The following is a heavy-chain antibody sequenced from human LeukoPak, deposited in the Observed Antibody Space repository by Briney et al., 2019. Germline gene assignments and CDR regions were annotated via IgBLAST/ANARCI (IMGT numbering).Heavy chain of an antibody. J-gene: IGHJ4*02. Sequence: PGGSLRLSCAASELIVSSNYMSWVRQAPGKGLEWVSVIYSACTTYYSDSVKGRFIISRDNSKNTLYLQMNSLRAEDTAMYHCARGGTPGYSAGWIDHWGQGTLVTVSS. CDR1: ELIVSSNY. CDR2: IYSACTT. D-gene: IGHD6-19*01. CDR3: ARGGTPGYSAGWIDH. V-gene: IGHV3-53*05.